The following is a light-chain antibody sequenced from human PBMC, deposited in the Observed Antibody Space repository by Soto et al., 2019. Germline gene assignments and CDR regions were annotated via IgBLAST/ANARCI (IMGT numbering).Light chain of an antibody. CDR1: LPWNKN. CDR3: QQYNERPPWT. V-gene: IGKV3-15*01. J-gene: IGKJ1*01. CDR2: GAS. Sequence: EIVMTQSPATLSVSPGESVTLSCRASLPWNKNIAWYQHKPGQAPRLLIFGASSRATGVPGRFSGSGFGTEFTLSISSLQSEDFAVYYCQQYNERPPWTFGQGTTVEMK.